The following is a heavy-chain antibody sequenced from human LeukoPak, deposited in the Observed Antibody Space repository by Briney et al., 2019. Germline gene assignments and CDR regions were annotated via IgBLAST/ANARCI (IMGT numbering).Heavy chain of an antibody. D-gene: IGHD6-13*01. CDR3: AKGGSSWSAYFQH. V-gene: IGHV3-7*03. Sequence: GSLRLSCAASGFTFNTYWMNWVRQAPGKGLEWVANIKQDGSEKSYVDSVKGRFTISRDNAKNSLYLQMNSLRAEDTAVYYCAKGGSSWSAYFQHWGQGTLVTVSS. CDR2: IKQDGSEK. J-gene: IGHJ1*01. CDR1: GFTFNTYW.